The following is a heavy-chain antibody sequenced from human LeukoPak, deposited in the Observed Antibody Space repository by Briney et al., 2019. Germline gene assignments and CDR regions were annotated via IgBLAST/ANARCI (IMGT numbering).Heavy chain of an antibody. CDR3: AKGNGYSYSRYYFAY. J-gene: IGHJ4*02. V-gene: IGHV3-23*01. Sequence: GGSLRLSCAASGFTFSSYAMGWVRQAPGKGLEWVSAITASGGNTYYADSVKGRFTISRDNSKNTLYLQVNSLRAEDTAVYYCAKGNGYSYSRYYFAYSGQGTLVTVSS. CDR2: ITASGGNT. D-gene: IGHD5-18*01. CDR1: GFTFSSYA.